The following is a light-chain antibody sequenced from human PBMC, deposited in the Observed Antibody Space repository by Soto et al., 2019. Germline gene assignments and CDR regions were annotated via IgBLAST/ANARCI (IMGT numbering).Light chain of an antibody. Sequence: EIVMTQSPATLSVSPGERATLSCRASQSVSSNLAWYQHKPGQAPRLLIYGASSRATGIPARFSGSGSGTEFTLTISSLQSEEFAVYYCQQYNNWPPWTFGQGTKVDI. V-gene: IGKV3-15*01. CDR2: GAS. CDR3: QQYNNWPPWT. CDR1: QSVSSN. J-gene: IGKJ1*01.